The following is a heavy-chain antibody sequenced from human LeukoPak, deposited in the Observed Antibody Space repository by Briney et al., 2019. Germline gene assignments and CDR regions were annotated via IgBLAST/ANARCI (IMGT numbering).Heavy chain of an antibody. J-gene: IGHJ4*02. V-gene: IGHV5-51*01. D-gene: IGHD2-2*01. CDR2: IYPGDSDT. CDR1: GYSFTSYW. Sequence: GESLKISCKGSGYSFTSYWIGWVRQMPGKGLEWMGIIYPGDSDTRYSPSFQGQVTISADKSISTAYLQWSSLKASDTAMYYCATTNLGYCRSTSCFGGAPLDYWCQGTLVTVSS. CDR3: ATTNLGYCRSTSCFGGAPLDY.